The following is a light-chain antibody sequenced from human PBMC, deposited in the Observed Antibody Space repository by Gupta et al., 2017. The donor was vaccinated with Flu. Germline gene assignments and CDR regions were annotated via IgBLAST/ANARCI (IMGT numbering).Light chain of an antibody. CDR2: EVS. CDR1: RSDIGDYKY. J-gene: IGLJ1*01. CDR3: SSYTSSSTRV. V-gene: IGLV2-14*01. Sequence: SITISCTGTRSDIGDYKYVSWYQQYPGNAPKRSIYEVSHRPSRVSYRFSASKSGKTASLPISGLQAEDEAYDDCSSYTSSSTRVFGTGPTLTVL.